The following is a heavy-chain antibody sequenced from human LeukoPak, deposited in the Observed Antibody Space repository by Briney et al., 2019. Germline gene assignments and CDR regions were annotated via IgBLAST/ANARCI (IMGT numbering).Heavy chain of an antibody. CDR1: GYTFTSYA. Sequence: ASVKVSCKASGYTFTSYAMNWVRQAPGQGLEWMGWINTNTGNPTYAQGFTGRFVFSLDTSVSTAYLQISSLKAEDTAVYYCATDISSPTYYDFWSGYSSSYYFDYWGQGTLVTVSS. CDR3: ATDISSPTYYDFWSGYSSSYYFDY. D-gene: IGHD3-3*01. CDR2: INTNTGNP. J-gene: IGHJ4*02. V-gene: IGHV7-4-1*02.